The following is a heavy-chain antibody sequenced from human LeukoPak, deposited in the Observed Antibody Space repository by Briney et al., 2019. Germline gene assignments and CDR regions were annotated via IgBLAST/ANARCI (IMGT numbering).Heavy chain of an antibody. CDR2: ISGSDGSI. CDR3: VKTLTVIVVATDAFDI. J-gene: IGHJ3*02. CDR1: GFAFSSYT. V-gene: IGHV3-23*01. D-gene: IGHD2-15*01. Sequence: GGSLRLSCAASGFAFSSYTMVWVRQPPGKGLEWVASISGSDGSIRYADPVKGRFTLSRDNSKNTMYLQMRSLRAADTAVYYCVKTLTVIVVATDAFDIWGQGTMVTVSS.